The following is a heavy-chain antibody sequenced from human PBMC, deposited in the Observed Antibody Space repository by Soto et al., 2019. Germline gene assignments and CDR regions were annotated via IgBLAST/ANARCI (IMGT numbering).Heavy chain of an antibody. J-gene: IGHJ5*01. Sequence: EVHLLESGGGLVQPGGSLRLSCTASGFTFSSYAMTWVRQAPGRGLEGVSGITASGGRTYYADSVKGRFTISRDNSKSTLYLQMNSLRDEDTAVYYCAKDTRYGDYVRWFDSWGQGTLVTVSS. D-gene: IGHD4-17*01. CDR2: ITASGGRT. CDR3: AKDTRYGDYVRWFDS. V-gene: IGHV3-23*01. CDR1: GFTFSSYA.